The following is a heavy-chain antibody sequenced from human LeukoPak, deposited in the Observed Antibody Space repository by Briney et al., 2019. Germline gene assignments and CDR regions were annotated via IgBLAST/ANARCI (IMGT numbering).Heavy chain of an antibody. Sequence: PSETLSLTCAVYGGSFCGYYWSWIRQPPGKGLEWIGEINHSGSTNYNPSLKSRVTISVDTSKNQFSLKLSSVTAADTAVYYCARSPIVVVPAAAQVYYYYYMDVWGKGTTVTVSS. V-gene: IGHV4-34*01. CDR1: GGSFCGYY. D-gene: IGHD2-2*01. CDR2: INHSGST. CDR3: ARSPIVVVPAAAQVYYYYYMDV. J-gene: IGHJ6*03.